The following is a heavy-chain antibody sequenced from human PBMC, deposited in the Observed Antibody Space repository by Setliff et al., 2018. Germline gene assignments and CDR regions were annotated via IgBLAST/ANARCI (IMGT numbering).Heavy chain of an antibody. D-gene: IGHD1-1*01. CDR1: GFMFSTYG. Sequence: HPGGSLRLSCAASGFMFSTYGMHWVRQAPGKGLEWVAYIRSDGSNKYYTDLVKGRFSITRDTSKNQFSLRLTSVTAADTAIYYCASRTTGPGGWFDYWGQGALVTVSS. CDR2: IRSDGSNK. J-gene: IGHJ5*01. V-gene: IGHV3-30*02. CDR3: ASRTTGPGGWFDY.